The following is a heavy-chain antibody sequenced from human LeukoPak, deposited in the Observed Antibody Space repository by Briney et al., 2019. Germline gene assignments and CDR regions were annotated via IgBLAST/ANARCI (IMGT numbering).Heavy chain of an antibody. Sequence: GGSLRLSCAASGFTFSSYVIHWVRQAPGKGLEWVAHISYDGSDKYYADSVKGRFTISRDNSKNTLYLQMNSLRAEDTAVYYCAKDSSFGTFDYWGQGTLVTVSS. CDR1: GFTFSSYV. J-gene: IGHJ4*02. D-gene: IGHD3-3*01. CDR3: AKDSSFGTFDY. CDR2: ISYDGSDK. V-gene: IGHV3-30-3*01.